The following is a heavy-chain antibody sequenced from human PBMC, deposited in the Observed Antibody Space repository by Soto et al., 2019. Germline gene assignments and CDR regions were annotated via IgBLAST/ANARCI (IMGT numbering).Heavy chain of an antibody. D-gene: IGHD5-18*01. CDR3: ATLNSFGSDY. Sequence: GGSLRLSCAASGFTFSSYWMHWVRQAPGKGRVWVSYIDTDGSDTKYADSVKGRFTISRDNAKNTVYLQMNSLRAEDTAVYYCATLNSFGSDYWGQGTLVTVSS. CDR2: IDTDGSDT. CDR1: GFTFSSYW. V-gene: IGHV3-74*03. J-gene: IGHJ4*02.